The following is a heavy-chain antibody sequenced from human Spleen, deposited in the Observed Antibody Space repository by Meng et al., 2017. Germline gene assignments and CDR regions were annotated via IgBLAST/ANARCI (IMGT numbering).Heavy chain of an antibody. D-gene: IGHD2-15*01. CDR3: ASGTPGRSYCDY. CDR1: GYTFGSYG. Sequence: QVHLLQSGPEVKKPGASVRGSCKASGYTFGSYGICWVRQAPGQGLEWMGWCVNYVDTYPAPKFQGRVTMTTDTHTNTAFMELRSLTSDDTAVYYCASGTPGRSYCDYWGQGTLVTVSS. CDR2: CVNYVDT. V-gene: IGHV1-18*01. J-gene: IGHJ4*02.